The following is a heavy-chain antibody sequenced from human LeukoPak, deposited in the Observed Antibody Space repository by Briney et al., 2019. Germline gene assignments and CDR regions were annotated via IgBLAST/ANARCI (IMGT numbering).Heavy chain of an antibody. Sequence: GGSLRLSCAASGFTFSSYSMNWVRQAPGKGLEWVSSISSSSSYIYYADSVKGRFTISRDNAKNSLYLQMNSLRAEDTAVYYCAKDHGYSGYDAPYNWFDPWGQGTLVTVSS. D-gene: IGHD5-12*01. CDR1: GFTFSSYS. J-gene: IGHJ5*02. CDR2: ISSSSSYI. V-gene: IGHV3-21*01. CDR3: AKDHGYSGYDAPYNWFDP.